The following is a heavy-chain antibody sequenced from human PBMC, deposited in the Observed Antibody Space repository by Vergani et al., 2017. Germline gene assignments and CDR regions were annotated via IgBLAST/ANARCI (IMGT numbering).Heavy chain of an antibody. J-gene: IGHJ4*02. D-gene: IGHD3-22*01. CDR3: ARLSYDTTPYLQGGYDC. CDR2: ISARYPST. V-gene: IGHV3-23*01. CDR1: GFTFSACP. Sequence: EVQLLQSGGGVIQPGGSVRLFCAASGFTFSACPMTWVRPAPGKGLEWVSAISARYPSTYYADSVKGRFTISRDNSKNMLYLQMNSLIAEDTAVYYCARLSYDTTPYLQGGYDCWGQGTLVSVSS.